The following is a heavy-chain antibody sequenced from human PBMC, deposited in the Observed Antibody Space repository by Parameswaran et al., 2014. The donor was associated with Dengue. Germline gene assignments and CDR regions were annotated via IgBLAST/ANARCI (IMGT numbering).Heavy chain of an antibody. J-gene: IGHJ4*02. Sequence: VRQMPGKGLEWIGSIYYSGSAYYNPSLKSRVTISVDTSKNQFSLKLSSVTAADTTVYYCARHTRGYDFDYWGQGTLVTVSS. CDR3: ARHTRGYDFDY. V-gene: IGHV4-39*01. CDR2: IYYSGSA. D-gene: IGHD5-12*01.